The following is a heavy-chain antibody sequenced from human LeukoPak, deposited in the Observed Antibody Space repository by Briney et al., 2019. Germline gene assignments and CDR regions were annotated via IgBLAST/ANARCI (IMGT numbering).Heavy chain of an antibody. J-gene: IGHJ4*02. CDR1: GFTFSNYT. V-gene: IGHV3-21*01. CDR2: ISTSSSYI. Sequence: GGSLRLSCVASGFTFSNYTMNWVRQAPGKGLEWVSSISTSSSYIYYADSVKGRFTISRNNPKHSLYLQMNSLRAEDTAVYYCARNRGDPSYFDYWGQGTLVTVSS. D-gene: IGHD4-17*01. CDR3: ARNRGDPSYFDY.